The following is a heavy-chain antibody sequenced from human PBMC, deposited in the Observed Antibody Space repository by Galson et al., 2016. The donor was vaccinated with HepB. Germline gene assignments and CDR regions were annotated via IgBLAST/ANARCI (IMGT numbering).Heavy chain of an antibody. Sequence: SLRLSCAASGFTVSTNHVTWVRQAPGKGLEWVSLADDGGTTFYADSVKGRFTMSRDTSTNTPSLQMNNLRAIDTAVYFCVRGLFEKWGQGTLVTVSS. CDR2: ADDGGTT. CDR3: VRGLFEK. CDR1: GFTVSTNH. J-gene: IGHJ4*02. V-gene: IGHV3-53*01.